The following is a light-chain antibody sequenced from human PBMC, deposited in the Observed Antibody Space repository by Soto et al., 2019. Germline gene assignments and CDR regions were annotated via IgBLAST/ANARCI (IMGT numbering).Light chain of an antibody. CDR2: AAS. CDR1: QSVSGN. Sequence: EIVMTQSPATLSVSPGERATLSCRASQSVSGNLAWYQQKPGQAPRLLIYAASTRASGIPARLRGSGSGTEFTPTISSLQSEDFAVYYCQQYNNWPPITFGPGTKVDIK. J-gene: IGKJ3*01. CDR3: QQYNNWPPIT. V-gene: IGKV3-15*01.